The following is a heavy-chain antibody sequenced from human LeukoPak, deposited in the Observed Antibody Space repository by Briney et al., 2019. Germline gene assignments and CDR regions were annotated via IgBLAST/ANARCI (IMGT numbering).Heavy chain of an antibody. CDR3: ARDAYAPVHYYYYYMDV. D-gene: IGHD2-2*01. CDR2: IKQDGSEK. Sequence: GGSLRLSCAASGFTFSSYWMSWVRQAPGKGLEWVANIKQDGSEKYYVDSVKGRFTISRDNAKNSLYLQMNSLRAEDTAVYYCARDAYAPVHYYYYYMDVWGKGTTVTVSS. J-gene: IGHJ6*03. V-gene: IGHV3-7*01. CDR1: GFTFSSYW.